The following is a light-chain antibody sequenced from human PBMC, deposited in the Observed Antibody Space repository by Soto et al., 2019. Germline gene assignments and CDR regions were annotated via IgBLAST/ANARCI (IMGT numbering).Light chain of an antibody. CDR1: SSDVGSYNL. CDR2: EGT. CDR3: CSCEVSNILV. Sequence: QSALTQPASVSGSPGQSITISCTGTSSDVGSYNLVSWFQQHPGKAPKLIIYEGTKRPSGVSNRFSGSKSGNTASLTISGLQAEDEADYYCCSCEVSNILVVGGGTKLTVL. V-gene: IGLV2-23*01. J-gene: IGLJ2*01.